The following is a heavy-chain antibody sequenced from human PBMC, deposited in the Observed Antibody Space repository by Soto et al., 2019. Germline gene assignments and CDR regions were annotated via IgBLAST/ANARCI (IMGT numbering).Heavy chain of an antibody. V-gene: IGHV3-23*01. CDR1: GFTFSSYA. CDR2: ISNDGDR. CDR3: GKPKYRGVVVNV. Sequence: VQLLESGGVLVQPGGSLRLSCAASGFTFSSYAIYLVRQAPGKGLEWVSTISNDGDRYYADSVEGRFTISRDNSKDTVYLHMNSLRAEDTAVYYCGKPKYRGVVVNVWGQGTTVTVSS. J-gene: IGHJ6*02. D-gene: IGHD3-10*01.